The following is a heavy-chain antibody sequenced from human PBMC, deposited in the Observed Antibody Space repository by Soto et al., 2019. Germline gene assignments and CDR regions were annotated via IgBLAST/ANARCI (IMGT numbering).Heavy chain of an antibody. CDR3: ARVAYDFWSGYPAIGYYYYGMDV. J-gene: IGHJ6*02. Sequence: QVQLVQSGAEVKKPGASVKVSCKASGYTFTSYGISWVRQAPGQGLEWMGWISAYNGNTNYAQKLQGRVTMTTDTSTSTAYMELRSLRSDDTAMYYCARVAYDFWSGYPAIGYYYYGMDVWGQGTTVTVSS. V-gene: IGHV1-18*01. CDR2: ISAYNGNT. D-gene: IGHD3-3*01. CDR1: GYTFTSYG.